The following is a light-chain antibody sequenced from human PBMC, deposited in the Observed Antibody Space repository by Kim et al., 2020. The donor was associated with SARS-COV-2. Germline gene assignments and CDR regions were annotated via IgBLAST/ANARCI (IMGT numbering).Light chain of an antibody. CDR3: QQYNNWPNS. Sequence: SVSPGERATLSCRASQSVSSNVAWYQQKPGQAPRLLIYGASTRATGIPARFSGSGSGTEFTLTISSLQSEDFAVYYCQQYNNWPNSFGQGTKLEI. J-gene: IGKJ2*03. CDR2: GAS. V-gene: IGKV3-15*01. CDR1: QSVSSN.